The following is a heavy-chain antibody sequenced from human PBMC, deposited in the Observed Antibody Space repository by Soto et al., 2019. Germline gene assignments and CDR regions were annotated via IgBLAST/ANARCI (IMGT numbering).Heavy chain of an antibody. V-gene: IGHV4-59*01. D-gene: IGHD2-15*01. Sequence: PXETLSLTCNVAGGSISSSYWSWIRQPPGKGLEYIGYIYFTGSTNYNPSLKSRVTISVDTSKTQFSLNLRSVTAADTAVYYCARLGFCSGGNCHSDWFDHWGQGTLVTVSS. CDR2: IYFTGST. CDR1: GGSISSSY. J-gene: IGHJ5*01. CDR3: ARLGFCSGGNCHSDWFDH.